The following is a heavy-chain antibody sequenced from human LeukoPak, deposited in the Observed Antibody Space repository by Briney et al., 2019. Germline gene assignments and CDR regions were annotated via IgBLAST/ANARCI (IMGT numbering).Heavy chain of an antibody. CDR1: GFTFSSYG. J-gene: IGHJ4*02. V-gene: IGHV3-30*18. D-gene: IGHD5-18*01. CDR2: ISYDGSNK. CDR3: AKEMGYSYGDFDY. Sequence: GGSLRLSCAAPGFTFSSYGMHWVRQAPGKGLEWVAVISYDGSNKYYADSVKGRFTISRDNSKNTLYLQMNSLRAEDTAVYYCAKEMGYSYGDFDYWGQGTLVTVSS.